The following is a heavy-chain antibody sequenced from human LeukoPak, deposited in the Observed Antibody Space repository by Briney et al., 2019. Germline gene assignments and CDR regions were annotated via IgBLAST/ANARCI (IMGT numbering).Heavy chain of an antibody. CDR3: ARDAPQVPAAGVLAS. V-gene: IGHV3-53*01. D-gene: IGHD6-13*01. Sequence: GGSLRLSCVASGFTVSDNYMSWVRQAPGKGLEWVSVMYSGGDTYYADSVKGRFTFSRDISKNTLYLQMNGLRTEDTAMYYCARDAPQVPAAGVLASWGQGTLVTVSS. CDR2: MYSGGDT. CDR1: GFTVSDNY. J-gene: IGHJ5*02.